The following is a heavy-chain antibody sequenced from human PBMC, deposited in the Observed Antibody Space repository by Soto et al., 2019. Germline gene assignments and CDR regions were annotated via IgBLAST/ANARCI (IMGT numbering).Heavy chain of an antibody. CDR1: GFTFSNSA. V-gene: IGHV1-58*01. J-gene: IGHJ6*02. CDR3: AADPYQCSGADCYSRDIPGVYYNGMDV. CDR2: IVVGSGNT. Sequence: SVKVSCKASGFTFSNSAVQWVRQARGQRLEWLGWIVVGSGNTNYAQKFQDRVTISRDMSTSTAYMDLGSLRSEDTAVYYCAADPYQCSGADCYSRDIPGVYYNGMDVWGQGTSVTVSS. D-gene: IGHD2-15*01.